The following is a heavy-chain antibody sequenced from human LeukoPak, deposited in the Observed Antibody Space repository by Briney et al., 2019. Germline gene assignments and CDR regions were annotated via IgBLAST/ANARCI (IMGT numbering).Heavy chain of an antibody. CDR3: AWSSGYSYYFDY. Sequence: GGSLRLSCAASGFTFSSYSMNWVRQAPGKGLEWVSVIYSGGSTYYADSVKGRFTISRDNSKNTLYLQMNSLRAEDTAVYYCAWSSGYSYYFDYWGQGTLVTVSS. D-gene: IGHD3-22*01. CDR2: IYSGGST. V-gene: IGHV3-66*01. J-gene: IGHJ4*02. CDR1: GFTFSSYS.